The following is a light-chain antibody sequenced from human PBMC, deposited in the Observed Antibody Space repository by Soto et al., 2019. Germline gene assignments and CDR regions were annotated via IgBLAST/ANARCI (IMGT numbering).Light chain of an antibody. CDR2: AAS. CDR1: QTVSKNY. J-gene: IGKJ5*01. V-gene: IGKV3-20*01. Sequence: EIVLTQSPVTLSLSPGEGATLSCRASQTVSKNYLAWYHQKPGQAPRLLIYAASTRATGIPDRFSGSGSGTDFTLTISRLEPEDFAVFYCQQYAVSPITFGQRTRLEIK. CDR3: QQYAVSPIT.